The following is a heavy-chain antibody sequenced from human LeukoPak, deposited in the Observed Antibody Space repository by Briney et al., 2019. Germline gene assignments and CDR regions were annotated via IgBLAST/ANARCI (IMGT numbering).Heavy chain of an antibody. CDR2: ISWNSGSI. CDR3: AKEGGWTHFDY. Sequence: GGSLRLSCAASGFTFDDYAMHWVRQAPGKGLEWVSGISWNSGSIGYADSVKGRFTISRDNAKNSLYLQMNSLRAEDTALYYCAKEGGWTHFDYWGQGTLVTVSS. CDR1: GFTFDDYA. D-gene: IGHD6-19*01. V-gene: IGHV3-9*01. J-gene: IGHJ4*02.